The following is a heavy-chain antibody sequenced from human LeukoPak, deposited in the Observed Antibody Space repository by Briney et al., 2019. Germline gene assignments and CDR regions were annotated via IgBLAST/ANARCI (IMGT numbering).Heavy chain of an antibody. CDR3: ARLSYSSRAWFDP. CDR2: IYYSGST. D-gene: IGHD6-13*01. CDR1: GGSISSNNYY. Sequence: KTSETLSLTCTVSGGSISSNNYYWGWIRQPPGKGLEWIGSIYYSGSTYYNPSLKSRVTISVDTSKNKFSLKLNSVTAADTAVYYCARLSYSSRAWFDPWGQGTLGTVS. V-gene: IGHV4-39*01. J-gene: IGHJ5*02.